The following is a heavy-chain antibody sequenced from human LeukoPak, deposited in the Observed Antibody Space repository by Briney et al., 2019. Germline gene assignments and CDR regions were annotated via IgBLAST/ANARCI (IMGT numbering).Heavy chain of an antibody. CDR1: GFTVSSNY. J-gene: IGHJ6*03. V-gene: IGHV3-7*01. Sequence: PGGSLRLSCAASGFTVSSNYMSWVRQAPGKGLEWVANIKQDGSEKYYVDSVKGRFTISRDNAKNSLYLQMNSLRAEDTAVYYCARDYSDYDLGYYYYMDVWGKGTTVTVSS. CDR3: ARDYSDYDLGYYYYMDV. CDR2: IKQDGSEK. D-gene: IGHD5-12*01.